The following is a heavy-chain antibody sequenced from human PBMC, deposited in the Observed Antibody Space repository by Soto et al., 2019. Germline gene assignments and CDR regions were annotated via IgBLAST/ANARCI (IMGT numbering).Heavy chain of an antibody. V-gene: IGHV1-58*01. J-gene: IGHJ5*02. CDR2: IVVGSGNT. CDR1: GFSFTISA. D-gene: IGHD2-15*01. CDR3: AAEHYRSGGSCYSWFDL. Sequence: LVKVYCTAAGFSFTISAVQLLRQDNEQRLEWIGWIVVGSGNTTYAQKFQERVTITRDMSTSTAYMELSSLRSEDTAVYYCAAEHYRSGGSCYSWFDLRGQGTLVTLSS.